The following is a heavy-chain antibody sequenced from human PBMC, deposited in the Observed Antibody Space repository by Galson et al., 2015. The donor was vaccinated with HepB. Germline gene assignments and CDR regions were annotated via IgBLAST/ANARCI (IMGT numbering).Heavy chain of an antibody. D-gene: IGHD3-10*01. CDR3: AHFGELLLQHDAFDI. Sequence: SLRLSCAASGFTFSSYAMHWVRQAPGKGLEWVAVISYDGSNKYYADSVKGRFTISRDNSKNTLYLQMNSLRAEDTAVYYCAHFGELLLQHDAFDIWGQGTMVTVSS. V-gene: IGHV3-30*04. CDR1: GFTFSSYA. J-gene: IGHJ3*02. CDR2: ISYDGSNK.